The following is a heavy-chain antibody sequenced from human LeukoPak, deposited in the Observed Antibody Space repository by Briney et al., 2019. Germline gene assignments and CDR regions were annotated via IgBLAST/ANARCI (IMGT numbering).Heavy chain of an antibody. J-gene: IGHJ4*02. V-gene: IGHV4-39*01. CDR1: GGSLSSDSYY. D-gene: IGHD6-19*01. CDR2: IYYSGST. CDR3: ASLAVAGLSEGY. Sequence: PSETLSLTCTVSGGSLSSDSYYWAWIRQPPGKGLEWIASIYYSGSTYYNPSLKSRVTISVDTSRNQFSLKLSSVTAADTAVYYCASLAVAGLSEGYWGQGTLVIVSS.